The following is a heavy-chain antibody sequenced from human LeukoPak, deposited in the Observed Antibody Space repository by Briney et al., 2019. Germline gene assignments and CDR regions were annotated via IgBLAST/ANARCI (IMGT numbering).Heavy chain of an antibody. CDR3: AREAGYSHAFDI. J-gene: IGHJ3*02. CDR1: GGSISSYY. D-gene: IGHD2-2*03. Sequence: SETLSLTCTVSGGSISSYYWSWIRQPPGKGLEWIGYIYYSGSTNYNPSLKSRVTISVDTSKNQFSLKLSSVTAADTAVYYCAREAGYSHAFDIWGQGTMATVSS. V-gene: IGHV4-59*01. CDR2: IYYSGST.